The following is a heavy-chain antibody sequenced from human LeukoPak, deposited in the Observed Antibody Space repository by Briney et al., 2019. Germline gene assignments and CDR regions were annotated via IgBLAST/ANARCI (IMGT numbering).Heavy chain of an antibody. V-gene: IGHV3-7*03. Sequence: PGGSLRLSCAASGFTFGSCWMNWVRQTPGKGLEWVANINQDGSQKFYVDSVKGRFTISRDNANNSLYLQMNSLRAEDTAVYYCARNENSGWGYFDYWGQGTLVTVSS. D-gene: IGHD5-12*01. CDR3: ARNENSGWGYFDY. CDR1: GFTFGSCW. CDR2: INQDGSQK. J-gene: IGHJ4*02.